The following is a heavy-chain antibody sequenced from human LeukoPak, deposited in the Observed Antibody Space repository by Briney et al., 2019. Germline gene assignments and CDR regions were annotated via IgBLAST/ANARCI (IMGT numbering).Heavy chain of an antibody. CDR2: IYYSGST. Sequence: XXWGWIRXPXGKGLEWIGSIYYSGSTYYNPSLKSRVTISVDTSKNQFSLKLNSVTATDTAVYYCARHYGPWGQGTLVTVSS. J-gene: IGHJ4*02. D-gene: IGHD3-10*01. CDR1: XX. CDR3: ARHYGP. V-gene: IGHV4-39*01.